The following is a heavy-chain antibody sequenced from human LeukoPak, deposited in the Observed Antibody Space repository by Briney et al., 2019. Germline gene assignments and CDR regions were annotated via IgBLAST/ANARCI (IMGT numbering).Heavy chain of an antibody. J-gene: IGHJ4*02. CDR3: ARADFRTSGSYLHYFDY. Sequence: SETLSLTCTASGGSISSYYWSWIRQPPGKGLEWIGYIYYSGSTNYNPSLKSRVTISVDTSKNQFSLKLSSVTAADTAVYYCARADFRTSGSYLHYFDYWGQGTLVTVSS. D-gene: IGHD1-26*01. V-gene: IGHV4-59*01. CDR2: IYYSGST. CDR1: GGSISSYY.